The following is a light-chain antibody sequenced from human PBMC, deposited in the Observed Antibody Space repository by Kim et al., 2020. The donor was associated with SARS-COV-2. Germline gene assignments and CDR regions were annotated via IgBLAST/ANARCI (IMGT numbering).Light chain of an antibody. CDR2: DVS. J-gene: IGLJ2*01. V-gene: IGLV2-11*03. CDR3: CSYAGSYTV. Sequence: PGQSVTTPCTGTSNEVGGYNYVSWYQQHPGKAPKLMIYDVSNRPSGVPDRFSGSKSGNTASLTSSGLQPDNEADDYCCSYAGSYTVFGGGTQLTVL. CDR1: SNEVGGYNY.